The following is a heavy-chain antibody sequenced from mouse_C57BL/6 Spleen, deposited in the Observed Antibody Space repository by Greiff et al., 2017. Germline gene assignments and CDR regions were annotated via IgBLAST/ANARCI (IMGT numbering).Heavy chain of an antibody. V-gene: IGHV1-82*01. Sequence: VQLQQSGPELVKPGASVKISCTASGYAFSNSWMNWVKQRPGKGLEWIGRIYPGDGDTNYDGKFKGKATLTADKSSSTAYMQLSSLTSEDSAVYFCAPYYGSPYAMGYWGKGTSVTVAS. CDR1: GYAFSNSW. CDR2: IYPGDGDT. J-gene: IGHJ4*01. D-gene: IGHD1-1*01. CDR3: APYYGSPYAMGY.